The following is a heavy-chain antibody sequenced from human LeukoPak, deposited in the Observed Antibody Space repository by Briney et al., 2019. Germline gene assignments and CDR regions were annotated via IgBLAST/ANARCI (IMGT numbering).Heavy chain of an antibody. CDR3: AKATMTTVTTHSFDY. Sequence: ASVKVSCKASGYTFSDYDINWVRQATGQGLELMGWMNPNSGKTVYAQKFSGRVTMTRNTSISTAYMELSSLRSEDTAVYYCAKATMTTVTTHSFDYWGQGTLVTVSS. CDR1: GYTFSDYD. CDR2: MNPNSGKT. D-gene: IGHD4-17*01. V-gene: IGHV1-8*01. J-gene: IGHJ4*02.